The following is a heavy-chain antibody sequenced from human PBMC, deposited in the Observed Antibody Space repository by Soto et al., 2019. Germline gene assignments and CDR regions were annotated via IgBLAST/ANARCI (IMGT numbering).Heavy chain of an antibody. V-gene: IGHV4-4*02. CDR1: GGSISSSNW. Sequence: PSETLSLTCAVSGGSISSSNWCSWVRQPPGKGLEWIGEIYHSGSTNYNPSLKSRVTISVDKSKNQFSLKLSSVTAADTAVYYCARDPDNWNYYFDYWGQGTLVTVSS. CDR3: ARDPDNWNYYFDY. CDR2: IYHSGST. D-gene: IGHD1-7*01. J-gene: IGHJ4*02.